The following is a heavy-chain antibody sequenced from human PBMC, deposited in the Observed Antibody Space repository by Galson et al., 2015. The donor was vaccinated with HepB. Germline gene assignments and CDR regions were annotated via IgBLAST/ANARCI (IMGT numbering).Heavy chain of an antibody. CDR2: ISSTSAYI. J-gene: IGHJ4*02. CDR1: GFTFSNYN. D-gene: IGHD7-27*01. CDR3: ARDPPLGTPFDY. V-gene: IGHV3-21*01. Sequence: LRLSCAASGFTFSNYNMNWVRQAPGKGLEWVSSISSTSAYIYYADSVKGRFTVSRDNAKNSLYLQMNSLRDEDTAVYYCARDPPLGTPFDYWGQGTLVTVSS.